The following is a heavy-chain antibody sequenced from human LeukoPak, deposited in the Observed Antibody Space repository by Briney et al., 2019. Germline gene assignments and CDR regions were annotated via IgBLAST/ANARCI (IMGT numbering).Heavy chain of an antibody. CDR1: GGTFSSYA. V-gene: IGHV1-69*05. CDR2: IIPIFGTA. J-gene: IGHJ5*02. CDR3: ARADHDSSGTNWFDP. Sequence: GASVKVSCKASGGTFSSYAISWVRQAPGQGLDWMGGIIPIFGTANYAQKFKGRVTITTDESTSTAYMELSSLRSEDTAVYYCARADHDSSGTNWFDPWGQGTLVTVSS. D-gene: IGHD3-22*01.